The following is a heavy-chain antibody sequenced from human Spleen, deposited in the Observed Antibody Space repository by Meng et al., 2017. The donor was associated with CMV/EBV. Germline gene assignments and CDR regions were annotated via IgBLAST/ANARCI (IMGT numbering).Heavy chain of an antibody. J-gene: IGHJ5*02. D-gene: IGHD6-13*01. CDR2: ISAYNGNT. CDR3: AASSSSWYQNWFDP. V-gene: IGHV1-18*01. Sequence: VQRGKSGAGVETPGPSVKVSCKASGYTFTSYGISWVRQAPGQGLEWMGWISAYNGNTNYAQKLQGRVTMTTDTSTSTAYMELRSLRSDDTAVYYCAASSSSWYQNWFDPWGQGTLVTVSS. CDR1: GYTFTSYG.